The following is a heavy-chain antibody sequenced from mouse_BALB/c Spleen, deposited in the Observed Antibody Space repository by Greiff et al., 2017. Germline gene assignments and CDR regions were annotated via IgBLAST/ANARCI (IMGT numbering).Heavy chain of an antibody. CDR2: INPSTGYT. J-gene: IGHJ3*01. D-gene: IGHD2-4*01. CDR1: GYTFTSYW. Sequence: VKLQESGAELAKPGASVKMSCKASGYTFTSYWMHWVKQRPGQGLEWIGYINPSTGYTEYNQKFKDKATLTADKSSSTAYMQLSSLTSEDSAVYYCARPRSTMITLFAYWGQGTLVTVSA. CDR3: ARPRSTMITLFAY. V-gene: IGHV1-7*01.